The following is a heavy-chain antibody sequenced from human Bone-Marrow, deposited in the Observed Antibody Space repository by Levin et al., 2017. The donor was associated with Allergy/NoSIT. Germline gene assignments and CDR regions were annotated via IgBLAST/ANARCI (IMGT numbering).Heavy chain of an antibody. CDR1: GDSINNTNHY. CDR3: ARDETFNSWHTGWFDP. J-gene: IGHJ5*02. CDR2: MFAGGSA. Sequence: SETLSLTCTVSGDSINNTNHYWSWIRQPAGKGLEWIGRMFAGGSATYNRSLRSRVTISIDTSKHQFSLKLTSVTAADTAVYYGARDETFNSWHTGWFDPWGQGTLVTVSS. D-gene: IGHD6-13*01. V-gene: IGHV4-61*02.